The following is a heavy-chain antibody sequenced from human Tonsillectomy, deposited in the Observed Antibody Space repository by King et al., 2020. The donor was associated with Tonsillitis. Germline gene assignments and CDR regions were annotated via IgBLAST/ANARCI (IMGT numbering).Heavy chain of an antibody. CDR3: ARDQTPYLADAFDI. CDR1: EFTFSDHQ. D-gene: IGHD3-10*01. J-gene: IGHJ3*02. CDR2: ISSSSTYT. Sequence: VQLVESGGALVKPGGSLRLSCAASEFTFSDHQMNWIRQAPGKGLEWISYISSSSTYTDYADSVKGRFTISRDNAKNSLYLQMNSLRAEDTAVYYCARDQTPYLADAFDIWGQGTMVTVSS. V-gene: IGHV3-11*06.